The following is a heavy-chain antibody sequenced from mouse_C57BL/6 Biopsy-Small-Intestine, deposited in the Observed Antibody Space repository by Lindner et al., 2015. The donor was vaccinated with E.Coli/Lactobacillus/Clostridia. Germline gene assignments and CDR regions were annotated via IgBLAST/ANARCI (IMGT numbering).Heavy chain of an antibody. D-gene: IGHD5-1*01. CDR1: GYTFIGYY. V-gene: IGHV1-53*01. CDR2: INPNSGGT. CDR3: ARQFYSAYDPDAFDI. Sequence: SVKVSCKASGYTFIGYYMHWVRQAPGQGLEWLGRINPNSGGTNYAQKFQGRVTMTRDTSVSTAYMELSRLRSDDTAVYYCARQFYSAYDPDAFDIWGQGTMVTVSS. J-gene: IGHJ3*01.